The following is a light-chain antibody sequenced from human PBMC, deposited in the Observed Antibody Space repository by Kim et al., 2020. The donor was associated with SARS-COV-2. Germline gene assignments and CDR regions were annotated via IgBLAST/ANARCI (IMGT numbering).Light chain of an antibody. CDR1: QSISNW. Sequence: ASVGDRVTITCRASQSISNWLAWYQQKPGKAPKLLIYDASSLGSGVPSRISGSGSGTEFTLAISSLQSDDFATYYCQQYNSYTLTFGGGTKVDIK. CDR2: DAS. V-gene: IGKV1-5*01. CDR3: QQYNSYTLT. J-gene: IGKJ4*01.